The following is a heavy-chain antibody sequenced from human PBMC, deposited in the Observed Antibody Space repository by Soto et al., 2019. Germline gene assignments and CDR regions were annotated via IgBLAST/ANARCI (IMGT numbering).Heavy chain of an antibody. Sequence: ASVKVSCKASGYIFSTHHINWVRQAPGQGLEWMGWMNPNSGNTGYAQKFQGRVTMTRNTSISTAYMELSSLRSEDTAVYYCARVLTGYCSSTSCYASWFDPWGQGTLVTVSS. V-gene: IGHV1-8*02. J-gene: IGHJ5*02. CDR1: GYIFSTHH. CDR3: ARVLTGYCSSTSCYASWFDP. D-gene: IGHD2-2*01. CDR2: MNPNSGNT.